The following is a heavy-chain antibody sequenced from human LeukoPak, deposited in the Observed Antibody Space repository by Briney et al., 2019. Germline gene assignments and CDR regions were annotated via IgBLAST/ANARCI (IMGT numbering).Heavy chain of an antibody. V-gene: IGHV3-53*01. CDR3: ARLTPAAGRLYFVD. D-gene: IGHD6-13*01. J-gene: IGHJ4*02. Sequence: GGSLRLSCAASGFTVNSNYLSWARQAPGKGLEWVSTLYNTGNTYYANSVKGRFSISRDNSKNTLFLQMNSLGAEDTAVYYCARLTPAAGRLYFVDWGPGTLVTVSS. CDR1: GFTVNSNY. CDR2: LYNTGNT.